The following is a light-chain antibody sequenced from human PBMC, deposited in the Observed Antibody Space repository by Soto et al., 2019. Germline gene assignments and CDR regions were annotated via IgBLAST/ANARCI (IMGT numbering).Light chain of an antibody. J-gene: IGKJ3*01. CDR1: QSLLHSNGYNY. V-gene: IGKV2-28*01. CDR3: MQALQTPRFT. CDR2: LGS. Sequence: DIVMTQSPLSLPVTPGEPASISCRSSQSLLHSNGYNYLDWYLQKPGQSPQLLIYLGSNRASGGPDRFSGRESGEDFTLKISGVEAEDAGVYYCMQALQTPRFTFGPGTKVDIK.